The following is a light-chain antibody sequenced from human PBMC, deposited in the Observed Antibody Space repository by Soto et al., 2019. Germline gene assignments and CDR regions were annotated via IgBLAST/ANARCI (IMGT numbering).Light chain of an antibody. Sequence: DIQMTQSPSSLSASVGDRVTITCRASQSISSYLNWHQQKPGKAPKPLIYAASSLQSGVPSRFSGSGSGTDFTLTISSLQPEDFATYYCQQSYSTPQTFGQGTKVDIK. CDR1: QSISSY. V-gene: IGKV1-39*01. CDR2: AAS. CDR3: QQSYSTPQT. J-gene: IGKJ1*01.